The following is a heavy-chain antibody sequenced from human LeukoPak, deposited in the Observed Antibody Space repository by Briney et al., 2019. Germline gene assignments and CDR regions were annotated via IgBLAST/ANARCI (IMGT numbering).Heavy chain of an antibody. CDR1: GGSFSGYY. V-gene: IGHV4-34*01. CDR3: ARTRYSNYYMDV. Sequence: PSETLSLTCAVYGGSFSGYYWSWICQPPGKGLEWIGEINHSGSTNYNPSLKSRVTISVDTSKNQFSLKLSSVTAADTAVYYCARTRYSNYYMDVWGKGTTVTVSS. J-gene: IGHJ6*03. CDR2: INHSGST. D-gene: IGHD4-11*01.